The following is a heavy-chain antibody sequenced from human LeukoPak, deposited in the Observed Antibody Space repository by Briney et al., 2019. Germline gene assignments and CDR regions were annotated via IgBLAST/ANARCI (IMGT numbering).Heavy chain of an antibody. V-gene: IGHV1-46*01. D-gene: IGHD3-22*01. CDR3: ARARLPYYYDSSNPGTFDY. CDR2: INPSGGST. J-gene: IGHJ4*02. Sequence: ASVKVSCKASGYTFTSYYMHWVRQAPGQGLEWMGIINPSGGSTSYAQKCQGRVTMTRDTSTSTVYMELSSLRSEDTAVYYCARARLPYYYDSSNPGTFDYWGQGTLVTVSS. CDR1: GYTFTSYY.